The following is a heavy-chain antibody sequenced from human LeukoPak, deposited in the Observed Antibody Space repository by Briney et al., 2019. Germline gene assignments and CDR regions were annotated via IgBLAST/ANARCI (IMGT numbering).Heavy chain of an antibody. CDR2: IIPIFGTA. D-gene: IGHD3-9*01. CDR1: GYTFTSYG. J-gene: IGHJ4*01. CDR3: ARGSTTYDILTGYLPF. Sequence: GASVKVSCKASGYTFTSYGISWVRQAPGQGLEWMGGIIPIFGTANYAQKFQGRVTITTDESTSTAYMELSSLRSEDTAVYYCARGSTTYDILTGYLPFWGQEPWSPSPQ. V-gene: IGHV1-69*05.